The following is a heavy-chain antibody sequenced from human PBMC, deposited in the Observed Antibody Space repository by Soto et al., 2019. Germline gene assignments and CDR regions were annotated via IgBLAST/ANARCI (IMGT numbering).Heavy chain of an antibody. Sequence: QVQLVQSGAEVKKPGASVKVSCKASGYTFTSYGISWVRQAPGQGLEWMGWISAYNGNTKYAQKLQGRVTMTTDTSTSTGYMERRSLRADATAVYYCARDAAIGMNDYWGQGTLVTVSS. CDR3: ARDAAIGMNDY. V-gene: IGHV1-18*01. D-gene: IGHD1-20*01. J-gene: IGHJ4*02. CDR2: ISAYNGNT. CDR1: GYTFTSYG.